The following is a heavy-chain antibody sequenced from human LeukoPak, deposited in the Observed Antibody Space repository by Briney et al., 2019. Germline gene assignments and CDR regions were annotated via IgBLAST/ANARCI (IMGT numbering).Heavy chain of an antibody. D-gene: IGHD2-15*01. CDR2: IYHGGST. J-gene: IGHJ3*02. CDR1: GYSISSGYY. CDR3: ARVTPVVVVAATDAFDI. V-gene: IGHV4-38-2*01. Sequence: SETLSLTCAVSGYSISSGYYWGWIRQPPGKGLEWIGSIYHGGSTYYNPSLKSRVTISVDTSKNQFSLKLSSVTAADTAVYYCARVTPVVVVAATDAFDIWGQGTMVTVSS.